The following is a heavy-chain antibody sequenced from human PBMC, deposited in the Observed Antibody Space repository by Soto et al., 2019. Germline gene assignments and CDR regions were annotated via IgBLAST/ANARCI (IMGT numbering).Heavy chain of an antibody. CDR3: ARVDFGRNSYYFDY. Sequence: XESLLLSCVASGFTFSDYGIHWVRQAPDKGLEWVAVVWFDGSIQYYGDSVKGRFTISRDNSNNTVDLQMNNLRAEDTAVYYCARVDFGRNSYYFDYWGQGTPVTVSS. CDR2: VWFDGSIQ. D-gene: IGHD1-7*01. V-gene: IGHV3-33*01. J-gene: IGHJ4*02. CDR1: GFTFSDYG.